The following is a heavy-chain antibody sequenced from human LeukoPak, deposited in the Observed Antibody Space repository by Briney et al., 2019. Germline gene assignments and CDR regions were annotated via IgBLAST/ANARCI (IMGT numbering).Heavy chain of an antibody. CDR2: ISSGGST. Sequence: GGSLRLSCLASGFTFNNYAMSWVRQAPGQGLEWVSAISSGGSTSYADSAKGRFTISRDNSQDTLSLQMNSLRVEDTAVSYCAKERRAYDPWYFDLWGRGTLVTVSS. V-gene: IGHV3-23*01. D-gene: IGHD5-12*01. CDR3: AKERRAYDPWYFDL. J-gene: IGHJ2*01. CDR1: GFTFNNYA.